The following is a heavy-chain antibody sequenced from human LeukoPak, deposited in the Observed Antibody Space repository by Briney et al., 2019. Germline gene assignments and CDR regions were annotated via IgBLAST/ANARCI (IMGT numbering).Heavy chain of an antibody. V-gene: IGHV3-7*01. Sequence: PGGSLRLSCAASEFIFGAYWMTWVRQAPGKGLEWVANINQAGSEKYYMDSVKGRFTISRDNAKKTLFLQMNSPTAEDTGLYYWGRSLERFGTRDYWGQGTLVTVSS. CDR3: GRSLERFGTRDY. CDR2: INQAGSEK. D-gene: IGHD3-10*01. J-gene: IGHJ4*02. CDR1: EFIFGAYW.